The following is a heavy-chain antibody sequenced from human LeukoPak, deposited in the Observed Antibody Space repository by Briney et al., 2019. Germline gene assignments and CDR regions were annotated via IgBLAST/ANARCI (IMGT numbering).Heavy chain of an antibody. D-gene: IGHD7-27*01. CDR3: SRLAGERVRDDY. Sequence: PGGSLRLSCAASGFGFSVSSMHWVRQASGKGLEWVGRIRSKRNNYATEYAASVKGRFTISRDDSKNTTYLQMNSLETEDTAVYYCSRLAGERVRDDYWGQGTLVTVSS. J-gene: IGHJ4*02. V-gene: IGHV3-73*01. CDR1: GFGFSVSS. CDR2: IRSKRNNYAT.